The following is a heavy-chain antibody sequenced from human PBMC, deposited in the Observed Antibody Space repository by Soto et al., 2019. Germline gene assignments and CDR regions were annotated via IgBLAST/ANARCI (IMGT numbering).Heavy chain of an antibody. CDR3: AKDRGATRYYFDY. CDR2: ISGSGATT. CDR1: GFTFTSYA. D-gene: IGHD1-26*01. V-gene: IGHV3-23*01. J-gene: IGHJ4*02. Sequence: GGSPRLSCAASGFTFTSYAMSWVRQAPGKGLEWVSGISGSGATTYYADSVKGRFTISRDNSKNTLYLQMNSLRAEDTAVYYCAKDRGATRYYFDYWGQGTLVTVSS.